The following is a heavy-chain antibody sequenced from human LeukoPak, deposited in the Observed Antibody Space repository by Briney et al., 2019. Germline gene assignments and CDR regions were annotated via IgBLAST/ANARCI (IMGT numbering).Heavy chain of an antibody. CDR1: GGSFSDYY. D-gene: IGHD3-10*01. J-gene: IGHJ4*02. CDR3: AREKFVVRGVFDY. Sequence: LSLTCAVYGGSFSDYYMSWIRQAPGKGLEWVSYISSSGSTIYYADSVKGRFTISRDNAKNSLYLQMNSLRAEDTAVYYCAREKFVVRGVFDYWGQGTLVTVSS. V-gene: IGHV3-11*01. CDR2: ISSSGSTI.